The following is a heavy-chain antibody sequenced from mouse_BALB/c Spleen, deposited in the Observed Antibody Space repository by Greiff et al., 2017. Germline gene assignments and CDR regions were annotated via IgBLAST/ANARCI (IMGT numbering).Heavy chain of an antibody. D-gene: IGHD2-14*01. CDR3: ARCPKVRRAAWFAY. Sequence: EVQLQESGPGLVKPSQSLSLTCTVTGYSITSDYAWNWIRQFPGNKLEWMGYISYSGSTSYNPSLKSRISITRDTSKNQFFLQLNSVTTEDTATYYCARCPKVRRAAWFAYWGQGTLVTVSA. V-gene: IGHV3-2*02. CDR1: GYSITSDYA. J-gene: IGHJ3*01. CDR2: ISYSGST.